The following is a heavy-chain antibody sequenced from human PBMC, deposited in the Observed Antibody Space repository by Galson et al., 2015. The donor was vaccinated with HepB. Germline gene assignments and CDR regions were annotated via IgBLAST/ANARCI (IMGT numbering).Heavy chain of an antibody. V-gene: IGHV1-2*02. Sequence: SVKVSCKVSGYTFTDHYMSWVRQAPGQGLDWMGWMNPKNGDTRFARKFQGRVTLTGDSSIRTAYMKLSSVTAADTAVYYCAIREAGFGDYDEGFDPWGQGTLVTVSS. CDR2: MNPKNGDT. D-gene: IGHD4-17*01. J-gene: IGHJ5*02. CDR1: GYTFTDHY. CDR3: AIREAGFGDYDEGFDP.